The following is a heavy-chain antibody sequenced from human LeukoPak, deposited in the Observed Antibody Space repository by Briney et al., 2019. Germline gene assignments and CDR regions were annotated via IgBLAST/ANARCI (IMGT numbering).Heavy chain of an antibody. Sequence: SVKVSCKASGYTFTSYGISWVRQAPGHGLKCMGWISAYNGDTNYAQKLQGRVTMTTDTSTSTAYMELRSLRSDDTAVYYCARDRVGAGIYFDYWGQGTLVTVSS. CDR2: ISAYNGDT. CDR3: ARDRVGAGIYFDY. D-gene: IGHD1-26*01. V-gene: IGHV1-18*01. J-gene: IGHJ4*02. CDR1: GYTFTSYG.